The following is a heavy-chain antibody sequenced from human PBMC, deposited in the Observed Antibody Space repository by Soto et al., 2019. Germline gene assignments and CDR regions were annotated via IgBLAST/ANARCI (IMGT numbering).Heavy chain of an antibody. CDR1: GGSVTSGTFY. Sequence: QVQLHESVPGLVKPSETLSLTCTVSGGSVTSGTFYWTWIRQPPAKGLEWIGYISYTGSTNYNPSLKSRFTISTDTSKSQFSRKLTYVTAADTAVYYCARGDALNWFDPCCQGNLVTVSS. CDR3: ARGDALNWFDP. J-gene: IGHJ5*02. V-gene: IGHV4-61*01. CDR2: ISYTGST.